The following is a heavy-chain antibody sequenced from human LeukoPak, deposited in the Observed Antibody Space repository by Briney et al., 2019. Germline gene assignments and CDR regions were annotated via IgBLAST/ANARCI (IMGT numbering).Heavy chain of an antibody. J-gene: IGHJ4*02. D-gene: IGHD5-18*01. CDR1: GGTFSSYA. V-gene: IGHV1-69*13. CDR3: ARPSPEREDTAMADLDY. CDR2: IIPIFGTA. Sequence: ASVKVSCKASGGTFSSYAISWVRQAPGQGPEWMGGIIPIFGTANYAQKFQGRVTITADESTSTAYMELSSLRSEDTAVYYCARPSPEREDTAMADLDYWGQGTLVTVSS.